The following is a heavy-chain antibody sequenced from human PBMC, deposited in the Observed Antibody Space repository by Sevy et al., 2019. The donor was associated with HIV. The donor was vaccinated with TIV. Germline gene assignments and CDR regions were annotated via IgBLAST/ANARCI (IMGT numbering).Heavy chain of an antibody. J-gene: IGHJ5*02. CDR2: INHSGST. CDR1: GGSFSGYY. Sequence: SETLSLTCAVYGGSFSGYYWSWIRQPPGKGLEWIGEINHSGSTNYNPSLKSRVTISVDTSKNQFSLKLGSVTAADTAVYYCARGGYCSGGSCSTEWFDPWGQGTLVTVSS. D-gene: IGHD2-15*01. V-gene: IGHV4-34*01. CDR3: ARGGYCSGGSCSTEWFDP.